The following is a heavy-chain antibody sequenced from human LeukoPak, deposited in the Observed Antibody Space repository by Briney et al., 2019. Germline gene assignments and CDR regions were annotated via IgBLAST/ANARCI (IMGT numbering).Heavy chain of an antibody. V-gene: IGHV2-5*02. CDR2: IYWDDDK. Sequence: SGPTLVKPTQTLTLTCTFSEFSLSTSGVGVGWIRQPPGKALEWLALIYWDDDKRYSPSLKSRLTIAKDTSKNQVVLTMTNMDPVDTATYYCAHRRDYGDPGDYFDYWGQGTLVTVSS. CDR1: EFSLSTSGVG. D-gene: IGHD4-17*01. CDR3: AHRRDYGDPGDYFDY. J-gene: IGHJ4*02.